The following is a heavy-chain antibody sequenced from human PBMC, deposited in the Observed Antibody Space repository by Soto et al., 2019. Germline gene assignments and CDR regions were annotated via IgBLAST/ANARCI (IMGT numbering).Heavy chain of an antibody. CDR3: ARDGPGHAPSGSYYLGWFDP. CDR1: GGTFSSYA. Sequence: GASVKVSCKASGGTFSSYAISWVRQAPGQGLEWMGGIIPIFGTANYAQKFQGRVTITADESTSTAYMELSSLRSEDTAVYYCARDGPGHAPSGSYYLGWFDPWGQGTLVTVSS. V-gene: IGHV1-69*13. J-gene: IGHJ5*02. CDR2: IIPIFGTA. D-gene: IGHD1-26*01.